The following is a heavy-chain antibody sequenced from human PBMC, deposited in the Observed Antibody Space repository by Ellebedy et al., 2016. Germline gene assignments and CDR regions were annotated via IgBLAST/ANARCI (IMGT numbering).Heavy chain of an antibody. V-gene: IGHV4-61*05. CDR3: ARLPLADYDFDY. CDR1: GGSIISSSYY. CDR2: ISYSGTT. J-gene: IGHJ4*02. D-gene: IGHD4-17*01. Sequence: SETLSLXCTVSGGSIISSSYYWSWIRQPPGRGLEYIGYISYSGTTNYNPSPKSRVTISVDTSKNQFSLRLSSVIAADTAVYYCARLPLADYDFDYWGQGTLVTVFS.